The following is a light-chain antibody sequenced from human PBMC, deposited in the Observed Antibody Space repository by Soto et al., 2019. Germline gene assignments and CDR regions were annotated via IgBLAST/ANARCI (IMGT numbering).Light chain of an antibody. CDR2: GAS. V-gene: IGKV3-20*01. Sequence: EFVLTHSPDTLSVSPGDRATLSCRASQSVGRDYLAWYQQKPGQAPRLLIHGASNRATGIPGRFSGSGSGTYFALRSSRLEPEGFAGYYCQQYAKSPIPFRQGKPLEIK. CDR3: QQYAKSPIP. J-gene: IGKJ5*01. CDR1: QSVGRDY.